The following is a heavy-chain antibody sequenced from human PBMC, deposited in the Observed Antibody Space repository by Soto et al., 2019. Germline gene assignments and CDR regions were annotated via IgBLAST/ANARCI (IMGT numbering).Heavy chain of an antibody. J-gene: IGHJ3*02. V-gene: IGHV3-66*01. CDR1: GLTVSSNY. CDR2: IYSGGST. Sequence: PGGSLRLSCAASGLTVSSNYMSWVRQAPGKGLEWVSVIYSGGSTYYADSVKGRFTISRDNSKNTLYLQMNSLRAEDTAVYYCASDGWHDAFDIWGQGTMVTVSS. CDR3: ASDGWHDAFDI.